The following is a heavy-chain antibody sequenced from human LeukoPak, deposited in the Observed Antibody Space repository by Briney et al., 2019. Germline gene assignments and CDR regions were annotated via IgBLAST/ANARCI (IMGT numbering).Heavy chain of an antibody. CDR3: ARGSGSYYGNWFDP. Sequence: ASVKVSCKASGYTFTGYYMHWVRQAPGQGLEWMGWINPNSGGTEYAQKFQGRVIMTRDTSISTVYMELSRLRSDDTAVYYCARGSGSYYGNWFDPWGQGTLVTVSS. D-gene: IGHD1-26*01. CDR2: INPNSGGT. CDR1: GYTFTGYY. J-gene: IGHJ5*02. V-gene: IGHV1-2*02.